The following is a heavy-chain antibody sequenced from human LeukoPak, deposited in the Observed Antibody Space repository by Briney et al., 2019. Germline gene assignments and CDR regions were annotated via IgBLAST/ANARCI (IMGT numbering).Heavy chain of an antibody. V-gene: IGHV3-21*01. Sequence: AGGSLRLSCAASGFTFSSYSMNWVRQAPGKGLEWVSAISGSGGSTYYADSVKGRFTISRDNAKNSLYLQMNSLRAEDTAVYYCARWGYYSPDYWGQGTLVTVSS. J-gene: IGHJ4*02. CDR1: GFTFSSYS. CDR2: ISGSGGST. D-gene: IGHD3-22*01. CDR3: ARWGYYSPDY.